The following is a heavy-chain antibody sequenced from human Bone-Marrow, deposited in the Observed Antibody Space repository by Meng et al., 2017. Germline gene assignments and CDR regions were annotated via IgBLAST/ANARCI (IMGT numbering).Heavy chain of an antibody. CDR3: ARTYYDFWSGYYYFDY. V-gene: IGHV4-31*01. D-gene: IGHD3-3*01. CDR1: GGSISSGGYY. CDR2: IYYSGST. J-gene: IGHJ4*02. Sequence: GPVQDSGPGLVKPSQTLSLTCTVSGGSISSGGYYWSWIRQHPGKGLEWIGYIYYSGSTYYNPSLKSLVTISVDTSKNQFSLKLSSVTAADTAVYYCARTYYDFWSGYYYFDYWGQGTLVTVSS.